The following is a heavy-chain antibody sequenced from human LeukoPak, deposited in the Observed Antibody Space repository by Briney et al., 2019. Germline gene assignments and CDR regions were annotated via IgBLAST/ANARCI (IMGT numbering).Heavy chain of an antibody. D-gene: IGHD1-14*01. V-gene: IGHV3-21*01. J-gene: IGHJ4*02. CDR2: IGPTGTDR. CDR1: GFTFSSCG. Sequence: PWGSLRLSCAASGFTFSSCGFNWVRQAPGKGLEWVSSIGPTGTDRYYADSVRGRFTISRDNAKNSMYLQMDSLRDEDTAVYYCATETIGRHYDYGGQGTLLTVSA. CDR3: ATETIGRHYDY.